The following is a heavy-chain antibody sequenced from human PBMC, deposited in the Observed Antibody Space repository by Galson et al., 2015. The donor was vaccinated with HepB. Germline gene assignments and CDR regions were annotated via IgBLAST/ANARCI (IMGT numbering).Heavy chain of an antibody. J-gene: IGHJ4*02. CDR3: VRESHTAATTFDF. V-gene: IGHV3-33*01. CDR2: IWHDGTNQ. D-gene: IGHD1-1*01. Sequence: LRLSCAASGFSFSRFGMHWVCQTPDKRLEWLAVIWHDGTNQYYADSVEGRFTISRDNSKNTLFLQMNSLRAEDTALYYCVRESHTAATTFDFWGQGTLVIVSS. CDR1: GFSFSRFG.